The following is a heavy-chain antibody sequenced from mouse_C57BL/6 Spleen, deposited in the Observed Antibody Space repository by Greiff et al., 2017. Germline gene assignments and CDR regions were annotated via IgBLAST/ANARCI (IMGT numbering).Heavy chain of an antibody. CDR1: GYTFTSYW. CDR3: ARRHLRIGFDY. Sequence: VQLQQPGAELVRPGSSVKLSCKASGYTFTSYWMHWVKQSPMQGLEWIGNIDPSDSETHYTQKFKDKSTLTIDKSSSTAYMQLSSLTSEDSAVYYGARRHLRIGFDYWGQGTTLTVSS. V-gene: IGHV1-52*01. J-gene: IGHJ2*01. D-gene: IGHD1-1*01. CDR2: IDPSDSET.